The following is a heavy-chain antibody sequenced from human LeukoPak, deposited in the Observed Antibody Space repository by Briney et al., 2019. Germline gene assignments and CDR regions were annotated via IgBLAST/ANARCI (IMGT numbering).Heavy chain of an antibody. CDR3: ASARELPSLDPTGDY. CDR1: GGSLSGYY. Sequence: PSETLSLTCAVYGGSLSGYYWSWIRQPPGKGLEGIGEINHRGSTNYNPSLKSRVTISVDTSKNQFSLKLSSVTAADTAVYYCASARELPSLDPTGDYWGQGTLVTVSS. J-gene: IGHJ4*02. V-gene: IGHV4-34*01. D-gene: IGHD1-26*01. CDR2: INHRGST.